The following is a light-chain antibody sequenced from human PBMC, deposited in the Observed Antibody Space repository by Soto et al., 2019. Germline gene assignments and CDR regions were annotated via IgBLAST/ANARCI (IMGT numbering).Light chain of an antibody. J-gene: IGKJ5*01. V-gene: IGKV1D-12*01. Sequence: DIQMTQSPSSVSASVGDSVTITCRASQNINTWLAWFQQKPGEAPKLLIYAASSLQSGVPSRFSGSGSGTDFTLTISSLQPEDFATYYCQQADSFPITFGQGTRLEIK. CDR1: QNINTW. CDR3: QQADSFPIT. CDR2: AAS.